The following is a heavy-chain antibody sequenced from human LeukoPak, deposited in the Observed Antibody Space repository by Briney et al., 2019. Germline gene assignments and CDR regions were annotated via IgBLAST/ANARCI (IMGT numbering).Heavy chain of an antibody. D-gene: IGHD6-25*01. CDR3: ARQGGFYRPLDY. CDR1: SGSVSSTNW. CDR2: VHLDGTT. Sequence: PSETLSLTCGVPSGSVSSTNWWTWIRQPPGKGLEWIGEVHLDGTTNFNPSLKCRLTMSVDLSENHLSLKLTSLTAADTAVHYCARQGGFYRPLDYSGQGTLVTDS. J-gene: IGHJ4*02. V-gene: IGHV4-4*02.